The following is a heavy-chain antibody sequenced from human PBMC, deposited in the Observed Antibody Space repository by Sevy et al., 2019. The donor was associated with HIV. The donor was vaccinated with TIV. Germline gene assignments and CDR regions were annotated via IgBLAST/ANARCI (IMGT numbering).Heavy chain of an antibody. Sequence: GESLKISCAASGFTFTNAWMNWVRQAPGKGLEWVGRIKSKTDGGTTDYAAPVKGRFTISRDDSENTLYLQMNSLKSEDTAVYYCTTEWIDSSSWYGDYWGQGTLVTVSS. V-gene: IGHV3-15*07. D-gene: IGHD6-13*01. CDR2: IKSKTDGGTT. J-gene: IGHJ4*02. CDR3: TTEWIDSSSWYGDY. CDR1: GFTFTNAW.